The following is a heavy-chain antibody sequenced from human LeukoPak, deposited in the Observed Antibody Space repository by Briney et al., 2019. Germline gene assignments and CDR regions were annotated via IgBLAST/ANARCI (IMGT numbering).Heavy chain of an antibody. J-gene: IGHJ3*02. D-gene: IGHD5-12*01. CDR1: GFTFSSYA. CDR2: ISGSTGTT. V-gene: IGHV3-23*01. CDR3: AKHLGYGAFDI. Sequence: QSGGSLRLSCAASGFTFSSYAMSWVRQAPGKGLEWVSGISGSTGTTYYADSVKGRFTISRDNSKNTLYLQMNSLRAEDTAVYYCAKHLGYGAFDIWGQGTMVTVSS.